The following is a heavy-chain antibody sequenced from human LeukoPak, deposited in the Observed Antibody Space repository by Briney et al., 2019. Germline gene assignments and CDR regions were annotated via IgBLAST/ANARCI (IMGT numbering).Heavy chain of an antibody. CDR3: ARQLTVGGDAFDI. CDR1: GGSISSYY. Sequence: PSETLSLTCTVSGGSISSYYWSWIRQSAGKGLEWIGRIYSSGSTNYNPSLKSRVTISVDTSKNQFSLKLSSVTAADTAVYYCARQLTVGGDAFDIWGQGTMVTVSS. V-gene: IGHV4-4*07. D-gene: IGHD4-11*01. J-gene: IGHJ3*02. CDR2: IYSSGST.